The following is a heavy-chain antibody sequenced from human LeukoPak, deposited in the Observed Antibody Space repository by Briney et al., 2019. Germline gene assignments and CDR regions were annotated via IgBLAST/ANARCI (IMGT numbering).Heavy chain of an antibody. CDR2: INPNSGGT. D-gene: IGHD5-12*01. CDR3: AREDSGYDRSLNY. Sequence: ASVNVSCTASGYTFTGYYMHWVRQAPGQGLEWMGRINPNSGGTNYAQKFQGRVTMTRDTSISTAYMELSRLRSDDTAVYYCAREDSGYDRSLNYWGQGTLVTVSS. J-gene: IGHJ4*02. V-gene: IGHV1-2*06. CDR1: GYTFTGYY.